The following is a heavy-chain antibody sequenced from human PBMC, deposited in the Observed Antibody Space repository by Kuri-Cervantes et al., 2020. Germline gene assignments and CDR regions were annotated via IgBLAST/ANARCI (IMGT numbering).Heavy chain of an antibody. CDR1: GGSISSYY. D-gene: IGHD6-13*01. V-gene: IGHV4-59*01. Sequence: GSLRLSCTVSGGSISSYYWSWIRQPPGKGLEWIGYIYYSGSTNYNPSLKSRVTISVDTSKNQFSLKLSSVTAADTAVYYCARGGYSSSWYLIEHIDYWAREPWSPSPQ. J-gene: IGHJ4*02. CDR3: ARGGYSSSWYLIEHIDY. CDR2: IYYSGST.